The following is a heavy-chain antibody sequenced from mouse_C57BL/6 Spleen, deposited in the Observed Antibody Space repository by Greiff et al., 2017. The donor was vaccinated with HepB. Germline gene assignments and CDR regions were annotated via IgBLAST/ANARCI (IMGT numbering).Heavy chain of an antibody. Sequence: EVQLQQSGGGLVQPKGSLKLSCAASGFSFNTYAMNWVRQAPGKGLEWVARIRSKSNNYATYYADSVKDRFTISRDDSESMLYLQMNNLKTEDTAMYYCVRHGGDAMDYWGQGTSVTVSS. CDR3: VRHGGDAMDY. J-gene: IGHJ4*01. V-gene: IGHV10-1*01. CDR2: IRSKSNNYAT. CDR1: GFSFNTYA.